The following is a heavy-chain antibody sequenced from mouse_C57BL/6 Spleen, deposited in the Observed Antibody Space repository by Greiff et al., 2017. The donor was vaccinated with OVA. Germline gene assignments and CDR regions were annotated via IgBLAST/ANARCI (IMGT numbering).Heavy chain of an antibody. J-gene: IGHJ4*01. CDR1: GYSFTSYY. V-gene: IGHV1-66*01. Sequence: VKLLESGPELVKPGASVKISCKASGYSFTSYYIHWVKQRPGQGLEWIGWIYPGSGNTKYNEKFKGKATLTADTSSSTAYMQLSSLTSEDSAVYYCARSGGEYDWYGYAMDYWGQGTSVTVSS. CDR3: ARSGGEYDWYGYAMDY. CDR2: IYPGSGNT. D-gene: IGHD2-14*01.